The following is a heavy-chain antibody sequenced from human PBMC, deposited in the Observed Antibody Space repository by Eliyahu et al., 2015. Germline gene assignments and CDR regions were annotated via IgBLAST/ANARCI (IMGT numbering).Heavy chain of an antibody. CDR1: GGTFSTYT. CDR2: IIPAFGTP. D-gene: IGHD6-19*01. J-gene: IGHJ5*02. Sequence: QVQLVQSGAEVKKPGSSVKVSCKASGGTFSTYTISWVRQAPGQGLEWMGGIIPAFGTPKYAQKFQGRVTITADESTSTAYMDLSSLRFEDSAVYYCALEGGSSGPRWFDPWGQGTLVIVSS. CDR3: ALEGGSSGPRWFDP. V-gene: IGHV1-69*01.